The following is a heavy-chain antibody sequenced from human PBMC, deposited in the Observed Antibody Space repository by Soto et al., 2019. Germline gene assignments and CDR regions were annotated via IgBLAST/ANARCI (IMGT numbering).Heavy chain of an antibody. CDR3: ARDAMARGVSVYGMDV. CDR2: INPNSGVT. CDR1: GYTFTGYY. Sequence: ASVKVSCKASGYTFTGYYMHWVRQAPGQGLEWMGCINPNSGVTNYAQKFQGRVTMTRDPSIGTAYMELSSLRSDDKAVYYCARDAMARGVSVYGMDVWGQGTTVTVSS. V-gene: IGHV1-2*02. D-gene: IGHD3-10*01. J-gene: IGHJ6*02.